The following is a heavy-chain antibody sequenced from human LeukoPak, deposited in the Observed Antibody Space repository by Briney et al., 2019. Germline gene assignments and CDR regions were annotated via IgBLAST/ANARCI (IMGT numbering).Heavy chain of an antibody. Sequence: PGGSLRLSCAGSGFIFSDVGMSWVRQAPGKGLEWFGRIKSKSDGGTIDYTPPGKGRITMSRHDSRKTLSLELNNLKTEDTGMYYCTTDLDYWGPGKLVTVSS. CDR2: IKSKSDGGTI. CDR3: TTDLDY. J-gene: IGHJ4*02. CDR1: GFIFSDVG. V-gene: IGHV3-15*01.